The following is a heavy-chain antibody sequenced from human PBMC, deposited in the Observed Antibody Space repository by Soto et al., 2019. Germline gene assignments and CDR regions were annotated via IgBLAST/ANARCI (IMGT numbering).Heavy chain of an antibody. V-gene: IGHV3-23*01. Sequence: GGSLRLSCAASGFTFTSYAMSWFRQAPGKGLEWVSAISTSGGYTYFADSVKGRFTISRDNSKNTVFLQMNSLRAEDTAVYYCAKGLWTFDYWGQGTLVTVSS. CDR3: AKGLWTFDY. D-gene: IGHD1-1*01. CDR2: ISTSGGYT. CDR1: GFTFTSYA. J-gene: IGHJ4*02.